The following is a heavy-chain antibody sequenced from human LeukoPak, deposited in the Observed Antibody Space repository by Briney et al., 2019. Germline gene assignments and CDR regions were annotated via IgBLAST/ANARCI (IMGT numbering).Heavy chain of an antibody. CDR3: AREDAQEGTNAFDI. Sequence: MPSETLSLTCTVSGGSISSYYWSWIRQPPGKGLEWIGYIYYSGSTNYNPSLKSRVTISVDTSKNQFSLKLSSVTAADTAVYYCAREDAQEGTNAFDIWGQGTMVTVSS. CDR2: IYYSGST. CDR1: GGSISSYY. V-gene: IGHV4-59*01. D-gene: IGHD2-2*01. J-gene: IGHJ3*02.